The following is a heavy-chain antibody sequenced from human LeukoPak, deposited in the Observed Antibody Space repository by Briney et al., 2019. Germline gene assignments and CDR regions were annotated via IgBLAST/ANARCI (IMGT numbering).Heavy chain of an antibody. J-gene: IGHJ3*02. CDR3: ARTYDFGRGPPGDAFDN. D-gene: IGHD3-3*01. Sequence: PGGSLRLSCATSGITFTIFGINWVRQAPGKGPEWVSYIDARSGITYYADSVQGRFTISRDNAKESVFLQMNGLRVDDTAVYYCARTYDFGRGPPGDAFDNWGQGTPVIVSS. CDR1: GITFTIFG. CDR2: IDARSGIT. V-gene: IGHV3-48*01.